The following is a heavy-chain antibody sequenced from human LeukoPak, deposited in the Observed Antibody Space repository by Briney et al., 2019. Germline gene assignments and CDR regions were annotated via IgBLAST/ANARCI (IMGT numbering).Heavy chain of an antibody. J-gene: IGHJ5*02. D-gene: IGHD3-16*01. V-gene: IGHV3-7*01. CDR2: IKQDGSEK. Sequence: GGSLRLSCAASGIIITSYWMRWVRQTPGKGLKWVANIKQDGSEKNYVDSVKGRFTIFRDNARNSLYLQMNSLRAEDTAVYYCASHSYGYNHWGQGTLVIVSS. CDR3: ASHSYGYNH. CDR1: GIIITSYW.